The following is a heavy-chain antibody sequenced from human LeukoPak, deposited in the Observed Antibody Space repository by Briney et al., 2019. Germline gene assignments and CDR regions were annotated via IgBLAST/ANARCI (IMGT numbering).Heavy chain of an antibody. D-gene: IGHD1-26*01. CDR2: IRTQTYGETR. CDR1: GFTFGDYA. Sequence: GGSLRLSCTGSGFTFGDYALTWVRQAPGKGLEWVGLIRTQTYGETREYAASVKGGFSFSRDDSKNITYLRMSSLKTEDTATYYCTLWREDSAGFSPLDFWGQGTLVTVSS. V-gene: IGHV3-49*04. CDR3: TLWREDSAGFSPLDF. J-gene: IGHJ4*02.